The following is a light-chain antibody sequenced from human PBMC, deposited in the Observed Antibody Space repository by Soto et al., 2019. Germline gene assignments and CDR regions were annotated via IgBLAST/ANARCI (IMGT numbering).Light chain of an antibody. J-gene: IGKJ3*01. Sequence: IVLTQSPGTLSLTPGERATLSCRASQSVSSSYLAWYQQKPGQAPRLLIYGASSRATGIPDRFSGSGSGTDFTLTISRLEPEDSAVYYCQQYGSSPPFTFGPGTRVDNK. CDR2: GAS. CDR1: QSVSSSY. V-gene: IGKV3-20*01. CDR3: QQYGSSPPFT.